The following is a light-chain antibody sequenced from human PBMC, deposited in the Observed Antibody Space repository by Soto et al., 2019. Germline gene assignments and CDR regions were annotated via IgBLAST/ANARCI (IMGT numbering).Light chain of an antibody. CDR2: KAS. Sequence: LQMIQSPSTLSASVGDTVTITCRASQSINSGLAWYQQKPGRAPKLLIYKASSLESGVPSRFSGSGYGTEFTLTISSLLPEDFATYYCQQYNYLWTFGQGTKVEIK. CDR1: QSINSG. CDR3: QQYNYLWT. V-gene: IGKV1-5*03. J-gene: IGKJ1*01.